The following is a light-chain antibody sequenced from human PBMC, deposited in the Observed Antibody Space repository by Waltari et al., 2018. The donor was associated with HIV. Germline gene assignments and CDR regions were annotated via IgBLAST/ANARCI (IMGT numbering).Light chain of an antibody. J-gene: IGLJ1*01. CDR2: EVS. Sequence: QSALTQPASVSGSPGPSVPISCTGTSSAIGGYNYVSWYQQHPGKAPKPIISEVSNRRSGVSDRFSGAKSGNTASLTISGLQAEDEADYYCCSYTSTTAFDVFGTGTRVSVL. CDR3: CSYTSTTAFDV. V-gene: IGLV2-14*01. CDR1: SSAIGGYNY.